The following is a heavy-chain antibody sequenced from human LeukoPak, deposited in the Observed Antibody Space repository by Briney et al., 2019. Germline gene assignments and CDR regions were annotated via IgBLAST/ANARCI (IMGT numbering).Heavy chain of an antibody. CDR1: GFTFSSYA. D-gene: IGHD2-2*02. J-gene: IGHJ4*02. Sequence: PGGSLRLSCAASGFTFSSYAMSWVRQAPGKGLECVSAISGTGGSTYYADSVKGRFTISRDNSKNTLFLQMNSLRAEDTAIYYCAKDPSLYLYTAIWSVDSWGQGSLVPVSS. CDR3: AKDPSLYLYTAIWSVDS. CDR2: ISGTGGST. V-gene: IGHV3-23*01.